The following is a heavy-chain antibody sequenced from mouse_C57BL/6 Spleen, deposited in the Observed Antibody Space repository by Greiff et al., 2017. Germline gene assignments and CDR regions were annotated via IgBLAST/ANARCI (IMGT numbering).Heavy chain of an antibody. CDR2: IYPGDGDT. Sequence: VQLQQSGPELVKPGASVKISCKASGYAFSSSWMNWVKQRPGKGLEWIGRIYPGDGDTNYNGKFKGKATLTADKSSSTAYMLLSSLTSEDSAVYFCARQGDYDDYYAMDYWGQGTSVTVSS. D-gene: IGHD2-4*01. J-gene: IGHJ4*01. V-gene: IGHV1-82*01. CDR3: ARQGDYDDYYAMDY. CDR1: GYAFSSSW.